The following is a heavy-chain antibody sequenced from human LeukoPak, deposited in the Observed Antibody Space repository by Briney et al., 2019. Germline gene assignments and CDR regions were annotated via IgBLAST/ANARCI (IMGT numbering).Heavy chain of an antibody. CDR2: INHSGST. Sequence: SETLSLTCAVHGGSFSGYYWSWIRQPPGKGLEWIGEINHSGSTNYNPSLKSRVTISVDTSKNQFSLKLSSVTAADTAVYYCASRYGDYVFSPFDYWGQGTLVTVSS. V-gene: IGHV4-34*01. J-gene: IGHJ4*02. CDR1: GGSFSGYY. CDR3: ASRYGDYVFSPFDY. D-gene: IGHD4-17*01.